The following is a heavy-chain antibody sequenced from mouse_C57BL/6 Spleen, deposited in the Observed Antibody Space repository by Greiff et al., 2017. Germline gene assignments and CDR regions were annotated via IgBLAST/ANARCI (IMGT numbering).Heavy chain of an antibody. D-gene: IGHD1-1*01. CDR3: ARNYYGSREYCDY. V-gene: IGHV1-82*01. J-gene: IGHJ2*01. CDR2: IYPGDGDT. Sequence: QVQLQQSGPELVKPGASVKISCKASGYAFSSSWMNWVKQRPGKGLEWIGRIYPGDGDTNYNGKVKGKATLTADKSSSTAYMQLSSLTSEDSAVYFCARNYYGSREYCDYWGQGTTLTVSA. CDR1: GYAFSSSW.